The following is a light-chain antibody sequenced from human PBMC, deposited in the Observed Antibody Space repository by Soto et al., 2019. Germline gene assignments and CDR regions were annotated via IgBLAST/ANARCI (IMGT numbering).Light chain of an antibody. CDR1: HDISDS. CDR3: QQYDNLPYT. Sequence: DIQMTQSPSSLSASVGNRVTITCQASHDISDSLNWFQQKPGKAPKLLIYDTSNLETGVPSRFSGSRSGTDFAFTISSLQPEDSATYYCQQYDNLPYTVGQGTNLEIK. J-gene: IGKJ2*01. V-gene: IGKV1-33*01. CDR2: DTS.